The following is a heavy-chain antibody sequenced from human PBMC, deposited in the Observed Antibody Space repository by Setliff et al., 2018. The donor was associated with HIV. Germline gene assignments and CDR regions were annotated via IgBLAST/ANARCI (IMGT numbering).Heavy chain of an antibody. Sequence: ASVKVSCKTSGYSFSSYGVSWVRQAPGQGLEWMGWISVYNGNTDYAQKLQNRVTMTTDTSTSTAYMELRSLRSDDTAVYYCARDLFTVPSREGYEYWGQGTLVTVS. CDR3: ARDLFTVPSREGYEY. CDR1: GYSFSSYG. V-gene: IGHV1-18*01. D-gene: IGHD1-1*01. J-gene: IGHJ4*02. CDR2: ISVYNGNT.